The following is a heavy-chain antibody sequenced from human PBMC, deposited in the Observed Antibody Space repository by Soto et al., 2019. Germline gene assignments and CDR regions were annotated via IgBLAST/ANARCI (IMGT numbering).Heavy chain of an antibody. Sequence: EVQLEESGGGLVKPGGSLRLSCAASGFTFRRYDMNWVRQAPGKGLEWVSSISSSSISIHYGDSVKGRFTISRDNXRNLLYLQMNILRAEDTAVYFCARLYDVLTNGMDVWGQGTTVTVS. CDR2: ISSSSISI. D-gene: IGHD3-9*01. V-gene: IGHV3-21*01. CDR1: GFTFRRYD. CDR3: ARLYDVLTNGMDV. J-gene: IGHJ6*02.